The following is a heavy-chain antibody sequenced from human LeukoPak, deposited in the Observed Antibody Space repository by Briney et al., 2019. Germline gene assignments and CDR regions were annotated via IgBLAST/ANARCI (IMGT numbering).Heavy chain of an antibody. CDR3: AKEGGYGELSSYFDY. V-gene: IGHV1-46*01. J-gene: IGHJ4*02. CDR1: GYILSSYN. Sequence: ASVKVSCKASGYILSSYNMHWVRQAPGQGLEWLGIINPSGGDTKYAQKFQGRVTLTRDKSTSTVYMELSSLTSDDTAVYYCAKEGGYGELSSYFDYWGQGTLVTVSS. CDR2: INPSGGDT. D-gene: IGHD3-16*02.